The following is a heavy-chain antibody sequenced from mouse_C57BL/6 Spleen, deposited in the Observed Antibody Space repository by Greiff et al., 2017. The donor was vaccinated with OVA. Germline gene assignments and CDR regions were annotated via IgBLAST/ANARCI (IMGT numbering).Heavy chain of an antibody. CDR2: ISSGGDYI. CDR1: GFTFSSYA. D-gene: IGHD2-4*01. V-gene: IGHV5-9-1*02. J-gene: IGHJ3*01. Sequence: EVQVVESGEGLVKPGGSLKLSCAASGFTFSSYAMSWVRQTPEKRLEWVAYISSGGDYIYYADTVKGRFTISRDNARNTLYLQMSSLKSEDTAMYYCTRDGIYYDYAYWGQGTLVTVSA. CDR3: TRDGIYYDYAY.